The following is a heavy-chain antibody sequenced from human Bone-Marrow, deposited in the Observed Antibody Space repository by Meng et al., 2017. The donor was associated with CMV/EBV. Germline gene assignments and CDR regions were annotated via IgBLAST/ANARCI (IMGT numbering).Heavy chain of an antibody. CDR2: ITISSTNI. Sequence: GGSLRLSCAASGFTFRTYNMKWVRQAPGKGLEWVSSITISSTNIYYADSVKGRVTVSRDNAKNSLYLQMNSLRAEDTAVYYCARDQSFPVVVPTTILYYDGMDVWGQGTTVTVSS. CDR1: GFTFRTYN. D-gene: IGHD2-2*01. J-gene: IGHJ6*02. CDR3: ARDQSFPVVVPTTILYYDGMDV. V-gene: IGHV3-21*01.